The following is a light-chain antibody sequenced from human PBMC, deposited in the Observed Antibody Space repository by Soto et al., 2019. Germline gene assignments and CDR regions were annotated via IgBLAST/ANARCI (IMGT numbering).Light chain of an antibody. Sequence: DIQLTQSPSFLSASVGDRVTISCRASQGINSYLAWYQQKPGKVPKLLIYAASTLQSGVPSRFSGSGSGTEFTLTMSSLQPEDFATYYCQQINSYPITFGQGTRLEIK. CDR2: AAS. CDR1: QGINSY. V-gene: IGKV1-9*01. CDR3: QQINSYPIT. J-gene: IGKJ5*01.